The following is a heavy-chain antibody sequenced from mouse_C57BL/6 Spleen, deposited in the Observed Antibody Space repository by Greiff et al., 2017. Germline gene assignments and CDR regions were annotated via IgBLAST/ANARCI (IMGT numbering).Heavy chain of an antibody. V-gene: IGHV1-81*01. Sequence: VKLMESGAELARPGASVKLSCKASGYTFTSYGISWVKQRTGQGLEWIGEIYPRSGNTYYNVKFKGKATLTADKSSSTAYMELRSLTSEDSAVYFCARRTGAMDYWGQGTSVTVSS. CDR1: GYTFTSYG. CDR3: ARRTGAMDY. J-gene: IGHJ4*01. CDR2: IYPRSGNT.